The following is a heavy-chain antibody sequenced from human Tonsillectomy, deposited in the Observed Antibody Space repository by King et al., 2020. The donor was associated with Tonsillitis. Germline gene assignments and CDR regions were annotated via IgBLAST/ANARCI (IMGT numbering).Heavy chain of an antibody. CDR1: GFTFIDYS. J-gene: IGHJ3*02. D-gene: IGHD6-13*01. CDR2: ISSSGSYT. V-gene: IGHV3-21*01. Sequence: VQLVESGGGLVKPGGSLRLSCAASGFTFIDYSMNWVRQAPGKGLEWVSSISSSGSYTYYADSLKGRFTISRDNAKNSLYLQMNSLRAEDTAVYYCARESFSDEDSISWDAFDIWGQGTMVTVSS. CDR3: ARESFSDEDSISWDAFDI.